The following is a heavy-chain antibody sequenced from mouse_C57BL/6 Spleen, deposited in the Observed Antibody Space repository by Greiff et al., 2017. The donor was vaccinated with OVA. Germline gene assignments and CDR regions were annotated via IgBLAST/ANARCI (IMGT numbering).Heavy chain of an antibody. CDR1: GYTFTSYW. CDR2: IDPSDSYT. V-gene: IGHV1-69*01. D-gene: IGHD4-1*01. Sequence: QVQLQQPGAELVMPGASVKLSCKASGYTFTSYWMHWVKQRPGQGLEWIGEIDPSDSYTNYNQKFKGKSTLTVDKSSSTAYMQLSSLTSEDSAVYYCARSSNWDRMDYWGQGTSVTVSS. J-gene: IGHJ4*01. CDR3: ARSSNWDRMDY.